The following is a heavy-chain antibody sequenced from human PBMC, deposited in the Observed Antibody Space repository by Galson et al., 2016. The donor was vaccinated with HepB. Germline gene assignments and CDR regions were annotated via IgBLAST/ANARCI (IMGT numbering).Heavy chain of an antibody. Sequence: QSGAEVKKPGESLKISCQGSGHSFNNDWIAWVRQKPGKGLEWMWIIHPRDSDTRYSPSFQGQVTISADSSSSTAYLQWSSLEASDTAMYYCAKGQQQLVYDDWGQGTLVTVSS. CDR2: IHPRDSDT. CDR1: GHSFNNDW. CDR3: AKGQQQLVYDD. D-gene: IGHD6-13*01. J-gene: IGHJ4*02. V-gene: IGHV5-51*01.